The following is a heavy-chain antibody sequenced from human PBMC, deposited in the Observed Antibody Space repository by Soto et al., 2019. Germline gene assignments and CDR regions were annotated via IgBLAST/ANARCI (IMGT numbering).Heavy chain of an antibody. D-gene: IGHD3-22*01. CDR1: GGSISSGGYY. CDR2: IYYSGST. CDR3: ARVSGTVAVITSHAFDI. Sequence: PSETLSLTCTVSGGSISSGGYYWSWIRQHPGKGLEWIGYIYYSGSTYYNPSLKSRVTISVDTSKNQFSLKLSSVTAADTAVYYCARVSGTVAVITSHAFDIWGQGTMVTVSS. J-gene: IGHJ3*02. V-gene: IGHV4-31*03.